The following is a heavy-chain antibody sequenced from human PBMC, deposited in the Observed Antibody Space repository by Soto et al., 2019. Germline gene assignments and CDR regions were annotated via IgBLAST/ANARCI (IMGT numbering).Heavy chain of an antibody. V-gene: IGHV1-69*13. CDR1: GGTFSSYA. D-gene: IGHD4-17*01. CDR2: IIPIFGTA. J-gene: IGHJ4*02. CDR3: ARDHGDRYVFDY. Sequence: GASVKVSCKASGGTFSSYAISWVRQAPGQGLEWMGGIIPIFGTANYAQKFQGRVTITADESTSTAYMELSSLRSEDTAVYYCARDHGDRYVFDYWGQGTLVTVSS.